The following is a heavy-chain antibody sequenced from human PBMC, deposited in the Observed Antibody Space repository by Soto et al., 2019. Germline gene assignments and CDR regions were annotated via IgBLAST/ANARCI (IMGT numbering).Heavy chain of an antibody. D-gene: IGHD6-13*01. CDR3: AKDGEIAAAGTSWFDP. V-gene: IGHV3-23*01. CDR1: GFTFSSYA. CDR2: ISGSGGST. J-gene: IGHJ5*02. Sequence: GGSLRLSCAASGFTFSSYAMSWVRQAPGKGLEWVSAISGSGGSTYYADSVKGRFTISRDNSKNTLYLQMNSLRAEDTAVYYCAKDGEIAAAGTSWFDPWGQGTLVTVSS.